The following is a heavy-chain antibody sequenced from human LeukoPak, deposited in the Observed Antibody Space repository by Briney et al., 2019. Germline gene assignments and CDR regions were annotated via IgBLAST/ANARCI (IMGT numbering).Heavy chain of an antibody. Sequence: SETLSLTCTVSGYSISNGFHWGWIRQPPGKGREWIGTIYVSGSTYFNPSLKSRVTISVDTSKNQISLKLSSVTAADTAVYYCAREVGWLHPEGAYDIWGQGTLVTVSS. D-gene: IGHD5-12*01. V-gene: IGHV4-38-2*02. CDR1: GYSISNGFH. J-gene: IGHJ3*02. CDR3: AREVGWLHPEGAYDI. CDR2: IYVSGST.